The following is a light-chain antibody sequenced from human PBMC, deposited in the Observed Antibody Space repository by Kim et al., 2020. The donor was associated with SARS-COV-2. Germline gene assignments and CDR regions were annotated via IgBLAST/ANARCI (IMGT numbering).Light chain of an antibody. CDR3: QQYNNWPLT. Sequence: VLQGERATVPCRASQRVTVNLAWYQQRPGQTPRLLIYDASTRATSIPARFSGRGSGTEFVLTITSLQSEDFAVYYCQQYNNWPLTFGGGTKVDIK. V-gene: IGKV3-15*01. CDR2: DAS. J-gene: IGKJ4*01. CDR1: QRVTVN.